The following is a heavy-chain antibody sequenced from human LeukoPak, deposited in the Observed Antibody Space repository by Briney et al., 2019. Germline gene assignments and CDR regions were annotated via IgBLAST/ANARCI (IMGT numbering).Heavy chain of an antibody. CDR1: GFTFSSYA. Sequence: AGGSLRLSCSASGFTFSSYAMXWXXXGPGXGLEYVSAISSNGGSTYYADSVKGRFTISRENSKNTLYLQMSSLRVEDTAVYYCVKGSSTSCGWFDPWGQGTLVTVSS. V-gene: IGHV3-64D*09. J-gene: IGHJ5*02. CDR2: ISSNGGST. D-gene: IGHD2-2*01. CDR3: VKGSSTSCGWFDP.